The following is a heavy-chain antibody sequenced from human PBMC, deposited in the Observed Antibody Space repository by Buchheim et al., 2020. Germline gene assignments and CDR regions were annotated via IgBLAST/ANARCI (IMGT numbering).Heavy chain of an antibody. J-gene: IGHJ6*02. V-gene: IGHV4-34*01. CDR2: INHSGST. Sequence: QLQLQESGPGLVKPSETLSLTCAVYGGSFSGYYWSWIRQPPGKGLEWIGEINHSGSTNYNPSLKSRVTISVDTSKNQFSLKLSSVTAADTAVYYCARNGAYCGGDCYSRGYYYYGMDVWGQGTT. D-gene: IGHD2-21*02. CDR3: ARNGAYCGGDCYSRGYYYYGMDV. CDR1: GGSFSGYY.